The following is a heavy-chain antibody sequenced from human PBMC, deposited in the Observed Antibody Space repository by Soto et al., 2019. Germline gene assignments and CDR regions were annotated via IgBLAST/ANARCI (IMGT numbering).Heavy chain of an antibody. CDR1: GFTFGDFG. V-gene: IGHV3-49*03. J-gene: IGHJ6*02. CDR3: IAARPRNYYYYGMDV. CDR2: IRSKAYGGTT. D-gene: IGHD6-6*01. Sequence: GGSLRLSCTGSGFTFGDFGMSWFRQAPGKGLEWLSFIRSKAYGGTTEYAASVKGRFTISRDDSKSIAYLQMNSLKTEDTAVYYCIAARPRNYYYYGMDVWGQGTTVTVSS.